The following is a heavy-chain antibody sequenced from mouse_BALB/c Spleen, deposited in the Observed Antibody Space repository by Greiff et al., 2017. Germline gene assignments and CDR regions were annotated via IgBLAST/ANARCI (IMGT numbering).Heavy chain of an antibody. V-gene: IGHV5-17*02. CDR1: GFTFSSFG. CDR2: ISSGSSTI. Sequence: EVKLMESGGGLVQPGGSRKLSCAASGFTFSSFGMHWVRQAPEKGLEWVAYISSGSSTIYYADTVKGRFTISRDNPKNTLFLQMTSLRSEDTAMYYCARGNSYYFDYWGQGTTLTVSS. J-gene: IGHJ2*01. CDR3: ARGNSYYFDY.